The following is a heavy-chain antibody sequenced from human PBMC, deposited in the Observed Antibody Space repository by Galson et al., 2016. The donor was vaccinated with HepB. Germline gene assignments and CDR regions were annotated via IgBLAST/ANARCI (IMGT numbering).Heavy chain of an antibody. CDR1: GFTFSDHY. CDR3: ASSVRGSGSPPGGY. V-gene: IGHV3-74*01. D-gene: IGHD3-10*01. J-gene: IGHJ4*02. CDR2: INSDGSST. Sequence: LRLSCAASGFTFSDHYMDWVRQAPGKGLVWVSRINSDGSSTGFADSVKGRFTISRDNAKNTLYLQMNGLRAEDTAVYYCASSVRGSGSPPGGYWGQGTLVTVSS.